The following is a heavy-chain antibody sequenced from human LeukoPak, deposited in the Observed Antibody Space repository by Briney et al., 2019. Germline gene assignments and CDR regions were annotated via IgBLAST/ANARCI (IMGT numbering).Heavy chain of an antibody. CDR1: GFTFSSYA. CDR3: AKALGGGNYYDY. J-gene: IGHJ4*02. CDR2: ISGSGGST. D-gene: IGHD2-15*01. V-gene: IGHV3-23*01. Sequence: PGGSLRLSCAASGFTFSSYAMSWVRQAPGKGLEWVSAISGSGGSTYYADSVKGRFTISRDNSKNTLCLQMNSLRAEDTAVYYCAKALGGGNYYDYWGQGTLVTVSS.